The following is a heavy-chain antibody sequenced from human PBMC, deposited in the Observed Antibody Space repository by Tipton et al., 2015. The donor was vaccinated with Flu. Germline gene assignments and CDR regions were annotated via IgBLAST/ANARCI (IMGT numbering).Heavy chain of an antibody. D-gene: IGHD2-15*01. Sequence: QVQLVQSGAEVKKPGSSVKVSCKTSGGTFSSYAVSWVRQAPGQGLEWMGGIIPIFPTANYAQKFQGRVTITADKSTNTAYMELSSLRSDDTAVYYCAREGKGSCSSGSCYSLSYYYYYYGMDVWGQGTTVTVSS. V-gene: IGHV1-69*06. J-gene: IGHJ6*02. CDR3: AREGKGSCSSGSCYSLSYYYYYYGMDV. CDR2: IIPIFPTA. CDR1: GGTFSSYA.